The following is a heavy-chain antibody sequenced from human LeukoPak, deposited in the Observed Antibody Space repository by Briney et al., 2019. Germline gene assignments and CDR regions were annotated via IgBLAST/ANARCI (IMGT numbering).Heavy chain of an antibody. Sequence: GGSLRLSCAASEFTFSSYAMSWVRQAPGKGLEWVSVISGSGGSTYYADSVKGRFTISRDNSKNTLYLQMNSLRAEDTAVYYCAKADRPKYSGSPPDYWGQGTLVTVSS. J-gene: IGHJ4*02. D-gene: IGHD1-26*01. CDR1: EFTFSSYA. V-gene: IGHV3-23*01. CDR2: ISGSGGST. CDR3: AKADRPKYSGSPPDY.